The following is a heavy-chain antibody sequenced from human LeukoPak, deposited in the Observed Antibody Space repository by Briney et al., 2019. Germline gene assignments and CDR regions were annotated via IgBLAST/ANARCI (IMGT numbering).Heavy chain of an antibody. CDR3: ARLIRAAALIDY. J-gene: IGHJ4*02. CDR2: ISGDNRDT. V-gene: IGHV1-18*01. CDR1: GYSFRNYG. D-gene: IGHD6-13*01. Sequence: GASVKVSCKASGYSFRNYGLTWVRQVPGQGLEWMGWISGDNRDTDSAEKFQGRLTMTTDTSTSTAYMDLRRLRSDDTGIYYCARLIRAAALIDYWGQGTLVTVSS.